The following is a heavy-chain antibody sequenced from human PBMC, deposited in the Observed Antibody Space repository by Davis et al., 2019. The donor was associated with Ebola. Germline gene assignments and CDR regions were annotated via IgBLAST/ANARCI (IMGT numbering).Heavy chain of an antibody. CDR3: AREGGPYYDSSGYVFDI. J-gene: IGHJ3*02. CDR1: GYRFTSYY. Sequence: ASVKVSCKASGYRFTSYYMHWVRQAPGQGLERMGIINPITGGTSYAQNFQVRVNMTRDTSTSTVYMELSSLRSEDTAVYYCAREGGPYYDSSGYVFDIWGQGTMVKVSS. D-gene: IGHD3-22*01. CDR2: INPITGGT. V-gene: IGHV1-46*01.